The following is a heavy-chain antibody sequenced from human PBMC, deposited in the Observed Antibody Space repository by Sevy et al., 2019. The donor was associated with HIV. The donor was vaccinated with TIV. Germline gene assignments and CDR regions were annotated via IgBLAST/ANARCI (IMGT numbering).Heavy chain of an antibody. CDR3: ARDKTILEGRYGMDV. J-gene: IGHJ6*02. Sequence: GGSLRLSCAASGFTFSSYNMNRVRQAPGKGLEWVSFVFSSSSYIYYADSVKGRFTISRDNAKNSLYLQMNSLRAEDTAVYYCARDKTILEGRYGMDVWGQGTTVTVSS. CDR2: VFSSSSYI. D-gene: IGHD3-3*01. V-gene: IGHV3-21*01. CDR1: GFTFSSYN.